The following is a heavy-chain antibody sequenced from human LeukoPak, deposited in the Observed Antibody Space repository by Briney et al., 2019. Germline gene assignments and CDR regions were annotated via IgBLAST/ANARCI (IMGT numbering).Heavy chain of an antibody. J-gene: IGHJ4*02. CDR3: ARGEYYYDSSGYYSYFDY. V-gene: IGHV4-4*07. CDR1: GDSISSYY. Sequence: SETLSLTCTVSGDSISSYYCSWIRQPAGKGLEWIGRIYTSGSTNYNPSLKSRVTMSVDTSKNQFSLKLSSVTAADTAVYYCARGEYYYDSSGYYSYFDYWGQGTLVTVSS. CDR2: IYTSGST. D-gene: IGHD3-22*01.